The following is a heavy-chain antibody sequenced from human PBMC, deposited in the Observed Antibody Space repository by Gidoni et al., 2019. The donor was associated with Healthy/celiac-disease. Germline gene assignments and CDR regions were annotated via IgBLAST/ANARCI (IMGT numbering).Heavy chain of an antibody. CDR3: ARARSLSDCYNSCVSFDI. J-gene: IGHJ3*02. D-gene: IGHD2-21*01. Sequence: NWVSSISSSSSYIYYADSVKGRFTISRDNAKNSLYLQINSPRPEDTAVYYCARARSLSDCYNSCVSFDIWCQGTMVTVSS. V-gene: IGHV3-21*01. CDR2: ISSSSSYI.